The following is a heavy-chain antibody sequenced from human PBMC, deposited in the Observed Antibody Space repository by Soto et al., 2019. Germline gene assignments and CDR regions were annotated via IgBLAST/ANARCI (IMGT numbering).Heavy chain of an antibody. J-gene: IGHJ4*02. CDR3: ARGYDYGDYGDYFDY. D-gene: IGHD4-17*01. CDR1: GFTFSSYS. V-gene: IGHV3-21*01. CDR2: ISSSSSYI. Sequence: EVQLVESGGGLVKPGGSLRLSCAASGFTFSSYSMNWVRQAPGKGLEWVSSISSSSSYIYYADSVKGRFTISRDNAKNSLYLQMNSLRAEDTAVYYCARGYDYGDYGDYFDYWGQGTLVTVSS.